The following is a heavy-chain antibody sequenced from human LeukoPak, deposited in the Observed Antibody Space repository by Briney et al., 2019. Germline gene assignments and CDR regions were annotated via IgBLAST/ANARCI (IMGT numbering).Heavy chain of an antibody. CDR3: ASSKEDFWSGSYYFDY. CDR1: GYTFTSYG. Sequence: GASVKVSCKASGYTFTSYGISWVRQAPGQGLEWMGWINPNSGGTNYAQKFQGRVTMTRDTSISTAYMELSRLRSDDTAVYYCASSKEDFWSGSYYFDYWGQGTLVTVSS. D-gene: IGHD3-3*01. V-gene: IGHV1-2*02. CDR2: INPNSGGT. J-gene: IGHJ4*02.